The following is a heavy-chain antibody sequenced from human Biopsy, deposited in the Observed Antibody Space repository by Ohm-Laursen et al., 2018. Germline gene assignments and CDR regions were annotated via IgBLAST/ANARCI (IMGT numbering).Heavy chain of an antibody. CDR3: GRSYGIMAAPVHL. D-gene: IGHD3-16*01. Sequence: SLRLSCAASVFTFSDYQMSWIRQTPGKGLERVSHISSGGSTIFHADSVKRRFTISRDDAKGSLYLQITNQRAADTAVYYCGRSYGIMAAPVHLWGQGTMVTVSS. J-gene: IGHJ4*01. CDR1: VFTFSDYQ. V-gene: IGHV3-11*01. CDR2: ISSGGSTI.